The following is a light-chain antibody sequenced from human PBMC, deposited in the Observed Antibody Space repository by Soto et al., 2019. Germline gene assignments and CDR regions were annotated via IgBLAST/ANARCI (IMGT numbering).Light chain of an antibody. Sequence: TVMTQSPATLSVSPGEGVTVSCRASQNIGRNLAWYQQKPGQAPRLLIYDASTRATGMPARCSGGGSGTEFTLNIDSLQSEDFAVYYCLQYRYWPRTFGQGTKVEIK. CDR2: DAS. CDR1: QNIGRN. CDR3: LQYRYWPRT. V-gene: IGKV3-15*01. J-gene: IGKJ1*01.